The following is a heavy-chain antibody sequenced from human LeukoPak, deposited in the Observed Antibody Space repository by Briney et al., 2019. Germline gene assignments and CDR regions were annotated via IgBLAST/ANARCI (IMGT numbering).Heavy chain of an antibody. CDR3: ARDVI. CDR2: IYHSGTT. CDR1: GYSISTGFC. Sequence: KSSETLSLTCSVSGYSISTGFCWGWIRQPPGKGLEWIGSIYHSGTTYYNSSLKSRVNISVDTSKNQFSLKLSSVTAADTAVYYCARDVIRGQGTLVTVSS. V-gene: IGHV4-38-2*02. D-gene: IGHD3-16*02. J-gene: IGHJ4*02.